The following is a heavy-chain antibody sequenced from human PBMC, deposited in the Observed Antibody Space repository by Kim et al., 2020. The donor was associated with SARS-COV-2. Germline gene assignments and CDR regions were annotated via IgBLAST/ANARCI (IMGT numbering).Heavy chain of an antibody. D-gene: IGHD3-10*01. J-gene: IGHJ3*02. CDR3: ARGMYGSGSYYNPGLAAFDI. V-gene: IGHV3-11*06. Sequence: RFTISRDNAKNSLYLQMNSLRAEDTAVYYCARGMYGSGSYYNPGLAAFDIWGQGTMVTVSS.